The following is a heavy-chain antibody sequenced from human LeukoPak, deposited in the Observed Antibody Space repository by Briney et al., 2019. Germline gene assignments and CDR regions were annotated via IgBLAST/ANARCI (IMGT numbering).Heavy chain of an antibody. V-gene: IGHV1-69*05. CDR2: ITPIFGTA. J-gene: IGHJ3*02. CDR3: ATSYCSGGSCHRIDAFDI. CDR1: GGTFSSYA. Sequence: SVKVSCKASGGTFSSYAISWVRQAPGQGLEWMGGITPIFGTANYAQKFQGRVTITTDESTSTAYMELSSLRSEDTAVYYCATSYCSGGSCHRIDAFDIWGQGTMATVSS. D-gene: IGHD2-15*01.